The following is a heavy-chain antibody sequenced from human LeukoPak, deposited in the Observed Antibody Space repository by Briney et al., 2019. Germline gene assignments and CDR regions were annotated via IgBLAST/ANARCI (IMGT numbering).Heavy chain of an antibody. D-gene: IGHD6-19*01. Sequence: PSETLSLTCTVSGGSISSYYWSWIRQPPGKGLEWIGYIYYSGSTNYNPSLKSRVTISVDTSKNQFSLKLSSVTAADTAVYYCARDLTLLSSGLGYWGQGTLVTVSS. CDR3: ARDLTLLSSGLGY. CDR1: GGSISSYY. CDR2: IYYSGST. J-gene: IGHJ4*02. V-gene: IGHV4-59*01.